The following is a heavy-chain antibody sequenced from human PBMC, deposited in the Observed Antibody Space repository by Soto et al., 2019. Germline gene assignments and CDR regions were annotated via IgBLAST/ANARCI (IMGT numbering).Heavy chain of an antibody. CDR1: GFTFSSYG. D-gene: IGHD6-6*01. CDR2: ISYDGSNK. J-gene: IGHJ4*02. V-gene: IGHV3-30*18. Sequence: PGGSLRLSCAASGFTFSSYGMHWVRQAPGKGLEWEAVISYDGSNKYYADSVKGRFTISRDNSKNTLYLQMNSLRAEDTAVYYCAKAGEYSSSSPFDYWGQGTLVTVSS. CDR3: AKAGEYSSSSPFDY.